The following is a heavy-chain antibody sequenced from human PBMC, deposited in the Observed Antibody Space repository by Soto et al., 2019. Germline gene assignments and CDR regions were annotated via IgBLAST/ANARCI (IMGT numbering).Heavy chain of an antibody. D-gene: IGHD1-1*01. CDR2: IYYSGST. CDR3: AREPGTGTTYGMDV. J-gene: IGHJ6*01. CDR1: EGKIRGRGYY. Sequence: TLSLSCTVSEGKIRGRGYYWSWNHKNPGKGLEWIGYIYYSGSTYYNPSLKSRVTISVDTSKNQFSLKLSSVTAADTAVYYCAREPGTGTTYGMDVWGQGTTVTVSS. V-gene: IGHV4-31*03.